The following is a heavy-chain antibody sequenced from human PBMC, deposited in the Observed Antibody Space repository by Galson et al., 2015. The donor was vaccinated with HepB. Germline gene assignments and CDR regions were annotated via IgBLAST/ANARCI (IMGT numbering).Heavy chain of an antibody. CDR3: ARPRNSGSYYYYGMDV. CDR2: IIPIFGTA. V-gene: IGHV1-69*13. J-gene: IGHJ6*02. Sequence: SVKVSCKASGGTFSSYAISWVRQAPGQGLEWMGGIIPIFGTANYAQKFQGRVTITADESTSTAHMELSSLRSEDTAVYYCARPRNSGSYYYYGMDVWSQGTTVTVSS. CDR1: GGTFSSYA. D-gene: IGHD1-26*01.